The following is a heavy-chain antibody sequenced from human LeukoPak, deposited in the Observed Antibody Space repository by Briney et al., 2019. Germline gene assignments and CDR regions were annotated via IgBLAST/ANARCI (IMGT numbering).Heavy chain of an antibody. CDR1: GGSTSGYY. CDR2: IYYSGST. Sequence: PSETLSLTCTVSGGSTSGYYWSWIWQPPGKGLEWIGYIYYSGSTNYNSSLKSRVTISVDTSKNQFSLKLSSVTAADTAVYYCARPTRIVVVPAALFGDDAFDIWGQGTMVTVSS. J-gene: IGHJ3*02. D-gene: IGHD2-2*01. V-gene: IGHV4-59*08. CDR3: ARPTRIVVVPAALFGDDAFDI.